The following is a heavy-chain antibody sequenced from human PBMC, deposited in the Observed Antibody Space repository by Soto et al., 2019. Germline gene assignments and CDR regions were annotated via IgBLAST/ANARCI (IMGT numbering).Heavy chain of an antibody. CDR2: ISYDGSNK. CDR3: ARSPNDFWSGQDYFDY. CDR1: GFTFSSYA. D-gene: IGHD3-3*01. V-gene: IGHV3-30-3*01. Sequence: GGSLRLSCAASGFTFSSYAMHWVRQAPGKGLEWVAVISYDGSNKYYADSVKGRFTISRDNSKNTLYLQMNSLRAEDTAVYYCARSPNDFWSGQDYFDYWGQGTLVTVSS. J-gene: IGHJ4*02.